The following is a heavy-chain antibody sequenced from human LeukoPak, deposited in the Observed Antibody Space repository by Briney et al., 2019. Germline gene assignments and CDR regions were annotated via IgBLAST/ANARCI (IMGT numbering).Heavy chain of an antibody. D-gene: IGHD5-24*01. CDR1: GFTISSYW. V-gene: IGHV3-7*01. J-gene: IGHJ4*02. CDR3: ARVRVGYNPLYYFDY. Sequence: GGSLRLSCVASGFTISSYWMIWVRQAPGKGLEWVANINQDGSEKNYVDSVKGRFTISRDNAKNSLYLQMNSLRAEDTAVYYCARVRVGYNPLYYFDYWGQGTLVTVSS. CDR2: INQDGSEK.